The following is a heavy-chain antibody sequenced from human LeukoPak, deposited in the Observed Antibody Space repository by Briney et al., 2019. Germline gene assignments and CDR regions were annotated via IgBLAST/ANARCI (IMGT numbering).Heavy chain of an antibody. V-gene: IGHV1-69*10. CDR3: ARDRDSGIQLWSDAFDI. D-gene: IGHD5-18*01. CDR1: GGTFSSYA. CDR2: IIPILGIA. Sequence: AASVKVSCKASGGTFSSYAISWVRQAPGQGLEWMGGIIPILGIANYAQKFQGRVTITADKSTSTAYMELSSLRSEDTAVYYCARDRDSGIQLWSDAFDIWGQGTMVTVSS. J-gene: IGHJ3*02.